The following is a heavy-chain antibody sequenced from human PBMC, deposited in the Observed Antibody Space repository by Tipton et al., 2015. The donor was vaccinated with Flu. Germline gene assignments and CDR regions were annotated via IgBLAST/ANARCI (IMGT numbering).Heavy chain of an antibody. D-gene: IGHD3-22*01. CDR1: GDSIRSAYY. J-gene: IGHJ4*02. Sequence: TLSLTCTVSGDSIRSAYYWGWIRQPPGKGLEWIGNIHHAGSTYYNPSLKSRVTISVDTSKNRFSLRLISVTAADTAVYYCAKLVYFDSSGYYRYYFDYWGQGTLVTVST. V-gene: IGHV4-38-2*02. CDR3: AKLVYFDSSGYYRYYFDY. CDR2: IHHAGST.